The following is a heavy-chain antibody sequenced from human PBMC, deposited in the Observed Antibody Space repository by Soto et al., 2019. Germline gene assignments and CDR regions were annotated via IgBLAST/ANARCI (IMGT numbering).Heavy chain of an antibody. J-gene: IGHJ6*03. CDR1: GYAFSQFY. Sequence: QVQLVQSGAEVKKPGASVKVSCKASGYAFSQFYIHWMRQAPGQGLEWMGWINPNRGRTKFAQKFQGWVHMTRDTSIKTVYMELSGLKSDATAVYYCARESGGTTATLDYYYFYMDVWGKGTTVTVSS. D-gene: IGHD4-17*01. CDR3: ARESGGTTATLDYYYFYMDV. V-gene: IGHV1-2*04. CDR2: INPNRGRT.